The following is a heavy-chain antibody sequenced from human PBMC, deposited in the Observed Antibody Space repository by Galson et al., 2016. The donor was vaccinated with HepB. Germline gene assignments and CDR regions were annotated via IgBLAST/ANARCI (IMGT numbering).Heavy chain of an antibody. CDR1: GFTCSDYY. J-gene: IGHJ4*02. CDR2: ISGNGYST. V-gene: IGHV3-23*01. CDR3: ARLRPGSAHLIFDF. D-gene: IGHD3-16*01. Sequence: SLRLSCAASGFTCSDYYMSWVRQAPGKGLEWVSAISGNGYSTYYADSVKGRFAISRDNSKNTLYLQMNSLRAEDTAVYYCARLRPGSAHLIFDFWGQGTLVTFSP.